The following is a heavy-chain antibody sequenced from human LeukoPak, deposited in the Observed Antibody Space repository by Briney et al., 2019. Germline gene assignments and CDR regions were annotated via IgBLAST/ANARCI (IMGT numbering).Heavy chain of an antibody. J-gene: IGHJ4*02. V-gene: IGHV4-34*01. D-gene: IGHD3-3*01. CDR2: INHSGST. Sequence: SETLSLTCAVYGGSFSGYYWSWIRQPPGKGLEWIGEINHSGSTNYNPSLKSRVTISVDTSKNLFSLKLSSVTAADTAVYYCATRYYDFWSGYYEEDYWGQGTLVTVSS. CDR1: GGSFSGYY. CDR3: ATRYYDFWSGYYEEDY.